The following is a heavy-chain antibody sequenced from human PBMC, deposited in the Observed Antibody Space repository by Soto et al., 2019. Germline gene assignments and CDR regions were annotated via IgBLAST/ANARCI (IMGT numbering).Heavy chain of an antibody. CDR3: ARDRGGRTYYDFWSGYHPYYYYGMDV. CDR2: ISYDGSNK. Sequence: GGSLRLSCAASGFTFSSYAMHWVRQAPGKGLEWVAVISYDGSNKYYADSVKGRFTISRDNSKNTLYLQMNSLRAEDTAVYYCARDRGGRTYYDFWSGYHPYYYYGMDVWGQGT. D-gene: IGHD3-3*01. CDR1: GFTFSSYA. J-gene: IGHJ6*02. V-gene: IGHV3-30-3*01.